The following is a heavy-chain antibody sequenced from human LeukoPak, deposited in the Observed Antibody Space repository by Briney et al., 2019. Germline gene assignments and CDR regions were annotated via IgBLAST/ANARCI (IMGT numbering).Heavy chain of an antibody. CDR3: ARGKQLVRGGLDY. Sequence: GESLRLSCAASGFTFSSYAMHWVRQAPGKGLEYVSAISSNGGSTYYANSVKGRFTISRDNSKNTLYLQMGSLRAEDMAVYYCARGKQLVRGGLDYWGQGTLVTVSS. CDR2: ISSNGGST. CDR1: GFTFSSYA. J-gene: IGHJ4*02. V-gene: IGHV3-64*01. D-gene: IGHD6-13*01.